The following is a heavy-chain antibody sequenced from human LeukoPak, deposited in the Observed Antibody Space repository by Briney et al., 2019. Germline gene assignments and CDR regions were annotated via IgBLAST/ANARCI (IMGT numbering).Heavy chain of an antibody. Sequence: GGSLRLSCAVSGFTFSSYWMSWVRQAPGKGLEWVANIKYDGTEKYYADSVKGRFTISRDKAENSLHLQMSSLRGEDTAVYYCARGGYRYGLGFWSQGTLVTVSS. J-gene: IGHJ4*02. V-gene: IGHV3-7*03. CDR2: IKYDGTEK. CDR1: GFTFSSYW. CDR3: ARGGYRYGLGF. D-gene: IGHD5-18*01.